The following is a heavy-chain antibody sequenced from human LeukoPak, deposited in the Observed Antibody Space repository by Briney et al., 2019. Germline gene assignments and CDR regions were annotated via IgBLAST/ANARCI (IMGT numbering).Heavy chain of an antibody. CDR2: IYYSGST. CDR3: ARSMAADDAFDI. J-gene: IGHJ3*02. V-gene: IGHV4-31*03. CDR1: GGSISSGRYY. D-gene: IGHD5-24*01. Sequence: SQTLSLTCTVSGGSISSGRYYWSWIRQHPGKGLEWIGYIYYSGSTYYNPSLKSRVTISVDTSKNQFSLKLSSVTAADTAVYYCARSMAADDAFDIWGQGTMVTVSS.